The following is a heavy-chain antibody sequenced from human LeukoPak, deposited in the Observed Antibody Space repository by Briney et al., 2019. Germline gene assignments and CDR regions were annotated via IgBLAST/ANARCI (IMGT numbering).Heavy chain of an antibody. Sequence: SQTLSLTCTVSGGSISSGGYYWSWIRQPPGKGLEWIGYIYHSGSTYYNPSLKSRVTISVDRSKNQFSLKLSSVTAADTAVYYCARGGNNHCYRYWGQGTLVTVSS. CDR1: GGSISSGGYY. CDR2: IYHSGST. J-gene: IGHJ4*02. CDR3: ARGGNNHCYRY. V-gene: IGHV4-30-2*01. D-gene: IGHD2-21*02.